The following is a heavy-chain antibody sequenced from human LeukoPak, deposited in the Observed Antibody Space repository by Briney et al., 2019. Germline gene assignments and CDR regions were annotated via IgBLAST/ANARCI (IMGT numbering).Heavy chain of an antibody. J-gene: IGHJ4*02. D-gene: IGHD3-10*01. V-gene: IGHV1-46*01. CDR2: INPSGGST. CDR3: ARGPAVYGSGSYPGRVTAIPLGY. CDR1: GYTFTSYY. Sequence: GASVKVSCKASGYTFTSYYMHWVRQAPGQGLEWMGIINPSGGSTSYAQKFQGRVTMTRDTSISTAYMELSRLRSDDTAAYYCARGPAVYGSGSYPGRVTAIPLGYWGQGTLVTVSS.